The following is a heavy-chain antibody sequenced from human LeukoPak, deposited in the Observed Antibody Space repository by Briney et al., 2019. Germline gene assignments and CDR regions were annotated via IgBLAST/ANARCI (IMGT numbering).Heavy chain of an antibody. CDR1: GFTFSNYG. Sequence: PGGSLRLSCAASGFTFSNYGMHWVRQAPGEGLEWVAFIRFDGSNTYYADSVKGRFTISRDNSKNTLYLQMNSLRAEDTAVYYCAKAGGRVAAADYWGQGTLVTVSS. CDR2: IRFDGSNT. CDR3: AKAGGRVAAADY. V-gene: IGHV3-30*02. D-gene: IGHD6-13*01. J-gene: IGHJ4*02.